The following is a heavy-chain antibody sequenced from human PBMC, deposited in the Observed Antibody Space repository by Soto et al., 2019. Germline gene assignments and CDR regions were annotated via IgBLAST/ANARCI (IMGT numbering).Heavy chain of an antibody. CDR2: INPSGGST. V-gene: IGHV1-46*01. D-gene: IGHD5-12*01. CDR1: GDTFTSYY. J-gene: IGHJ6*02. CDR3: ARDRGARWLQLTPTYYYGMDV. Sequence: ASVKVSCKASGDTFTSYYMHWVRQAPGQGLEWMGIINPSGGSTSYAQKFQGRVTMTRDTSTSTVYMELSSLRSEDTAVYYCARDRGARWLQLTPTYYYGMDVWGQGTTVTVSS.